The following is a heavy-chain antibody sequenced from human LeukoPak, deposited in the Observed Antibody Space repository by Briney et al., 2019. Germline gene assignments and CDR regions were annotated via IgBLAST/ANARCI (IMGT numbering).Heavy chain of an antibody. CDR2: IYYSGST. D-gene: IGHD7-27*01. V-gene: IGHV4-59*08. J-gene: IGHJ4*02. Sequence: PSETLSLTCTVSGGSFSNYYWSWIRQPPGKGLEYIGYIYYSGSTNYNPSLQSRVTISVDTSKNQFSLRPSAVTAADTAVYYCASLTLSGARGGPEFDYWGQGTLVTVSS. CDR3: ASLTLSGARGGPEFDY. CDR1: GGSFSNYY.